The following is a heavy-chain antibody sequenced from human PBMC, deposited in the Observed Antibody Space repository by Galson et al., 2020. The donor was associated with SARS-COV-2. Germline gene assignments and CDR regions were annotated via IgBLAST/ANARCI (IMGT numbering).Heavy chain of an antibody. CDR3: TRARDGYTAYDY. CDR2: IDWDDDK. CDR1: GFSLTTSGMS. V-gene: IGHV2-70*01. Sequence: SGPTLVKPTQTLTLTCTFSGFSLTTSGMSVTWMRQPPGKALEWLALIDWDDDKYYRTSMKTRLTISKDSSKNQVVLRMTNMDPMYTATYYCTRARDGYTAYDYWCRGTLVILSS. D-gene: IGHD5-12*01. J-gene: IGHJ4*02.